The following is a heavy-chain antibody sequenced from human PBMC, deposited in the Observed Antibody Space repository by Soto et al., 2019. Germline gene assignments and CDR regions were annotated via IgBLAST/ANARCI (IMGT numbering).Heavy chain of an antibody. CDR2: ISAYNGNT. CDR3: ATSRVSLAVAAETEYYFDY. D-gene: IGHD6-19*01. V-gene: IGHV1-18*01. CDR1: GYTFTSYG. J-gene: IGHJ4*02. Sequence: ASVKVSCKASGYTFTSYGISWVRQAPGQGLEWMGWISAYNGNTNYAQKLQGRVTMTTDTSTSTAYMELRSLRSDDTAVYYCATSRVSLAVAAETEYYFDYWGQGTLVTVSA.